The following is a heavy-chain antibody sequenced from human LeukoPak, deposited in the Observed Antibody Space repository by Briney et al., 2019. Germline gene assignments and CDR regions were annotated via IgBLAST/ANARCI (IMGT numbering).Heavy chain of an antibody. J-gene: IGHJ4*02. CDR3: AKDISTIFGVVTTFDY. CDR2: ISWNSGSI. Sequence: PGRSLRLSCAASGFTFDDYAMHWVWQAPGKGLEWVSGISWNSGSISYADSVKGRFTISRDNAKNSLYLQMNSLRAEDTALYYCAKDISTIFGVVTTFDYWGQGTLVTVSS. V-gene: IGHV3-9*01. CDR1: GFTFDDYA. D-gene: IGHD3-3*01.